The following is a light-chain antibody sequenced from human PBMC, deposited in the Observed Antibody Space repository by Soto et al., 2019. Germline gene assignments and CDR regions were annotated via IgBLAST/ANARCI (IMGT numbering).Light chain of an antibody. CDR2: AAS. J-gene: IGKJ1*01. CDR1: QSISSY. V-gene: IGKV1-39*01. Sequence: DIQMTQSPASLSASVGDGVTITCRASQSISSYVSWYQQKPGKAPKLLIYAASLLESGVPSRFSGSRSGKDFTLTISSLQHEDFATYYCQQSYSRMTFGQGTKVDIK. CDR3: QQSYSRMT.